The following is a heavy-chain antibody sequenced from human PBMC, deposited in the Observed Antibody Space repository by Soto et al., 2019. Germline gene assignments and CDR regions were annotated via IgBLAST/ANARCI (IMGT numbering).Heavy chain of an antibody. CDR2: IYYSGST. J-gene: IGHJ4*02. V-gene: IGHV4-39*01. CDR1: GGPISSSSYY. CDR3: ARHPDYGDYFFDY. Sequence: SETLSLTSTVSGGPISSSSYYWGWILQPPGKELEWIGSIYYSGSTYYNQSHKSQATISVDTSKNHFSLKLSSVTVADTAVYYCARHPDYGDYFFDYWGQGTLVTVS. D-gene: IGHD4-17*01.